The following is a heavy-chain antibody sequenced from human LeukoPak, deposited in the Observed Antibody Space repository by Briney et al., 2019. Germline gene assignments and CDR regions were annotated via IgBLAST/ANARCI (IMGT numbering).Heavy chain of an antibody. CDR3: AREEYSVRRGARLDH. D-gene: IGHD4-11*01. CDR1: GFTLNNYW. J-gene: IGHJ4*02. V-gene: IGHV3-74*01. CDR2: INSDGSST. Sequence: GSLRLSCAASGFTLNNYWMHWVRQAPGKGLVWVSRINSDGSSTGYAGSVRGRFTISRDTAKNTLYLQMNSVRVEDTAMYYCAREEYSVRRGARLDHWGQGTLVIVSS.